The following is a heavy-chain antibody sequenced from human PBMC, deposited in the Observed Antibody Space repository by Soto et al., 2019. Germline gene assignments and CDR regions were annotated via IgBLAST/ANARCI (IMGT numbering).Heavy chain of an antibody. J-gene: IGHJ5*01. CDR1: GLSFSCHS. CDR2: INHSGRV. D-gene: IGHD3-22*01. Sequence: SDTLSLTCAFYGLSFSCHSWTWIRPSPGKGLEWIGDINHSGRVNYSPSLKSRVTISLDTSKNQFSLTLSAVTAADTAMYYCSTRAYDTNGYYRFDPWGQGTLVTVSS. V-gene: IGHV4-34*01. CDR3: STRAYDTNGYYRFDP.